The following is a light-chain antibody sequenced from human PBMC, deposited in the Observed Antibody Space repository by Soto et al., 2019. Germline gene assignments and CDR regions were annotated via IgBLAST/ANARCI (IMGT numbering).Light chain of an antibody. J-gene: IGKJ4*01. V-gene: IGKV3-20*01. Sequence: EIVLTQSPGTLSLSPGERATLSCRASQSVSSSYLAWYQQKPGQAPRLLIYGASSRATGIPDRFSGSGSGTDFTLTISRLEPEDFATYYCQKYDGAPLTFGGGTKVEIK. CDR2: GAS. CDR1: QSVSSSY. CDR3: QKYDGAPLT.